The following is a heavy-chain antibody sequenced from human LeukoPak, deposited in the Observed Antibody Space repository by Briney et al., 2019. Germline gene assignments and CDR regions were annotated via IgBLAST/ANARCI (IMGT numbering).Heavy chain of an antibody. J-gene: IGHJ6*02. CDR2: ISSSGSTI. CDR3: ARRDGDYYYYGMDV. Sequence: GGSLRLSCAASGFTFSDYYMSWIRQAPGKGLGRVSYISSSGSTIYYADSVKGRFTISRDNAKNLLYLQMNSLRAEDTAVYYCARRDGDYYYYGMDVWGQGTTVTVSS. V-gene: IGHV3-11*01. D-gene: IGHD4-17*01. CDR1: GFTFSDYY.